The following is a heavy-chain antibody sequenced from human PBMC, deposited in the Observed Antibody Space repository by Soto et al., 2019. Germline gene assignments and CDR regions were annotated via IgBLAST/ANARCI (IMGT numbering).Heavy chain of an antibody. Sequence: EVQLVESGGGLVQPGGSLRLSCVASGFTFSSYAMHWVRQAPGKGLEYVSAITSNGGNTDYASSVKGRFTITRDNSKNTLDLQMGSLRAEDMAVYYCARRIPFGSGLDVGGQWNTVTVSS. CDR1: GFTFSSYA. J-gene: IGHJ6*02. CDR3: ARRIPFGSGLDV. CDR2: ITSNGGNT. V-gene: IGHV3-64*01. D-gene: IGHD2-21*01.